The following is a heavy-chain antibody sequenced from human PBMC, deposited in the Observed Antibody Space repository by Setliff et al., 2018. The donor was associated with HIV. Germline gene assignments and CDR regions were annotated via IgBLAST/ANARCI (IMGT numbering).Heavy chain of an antibody. CDR3: ARDGNGAFDM. J-gene: IGHJ3*02. D-gene: IGHD1-26*01. CDR2: VDSDGSGT. Sequence: GSLRLSCAASGFTLSTSWMHWVRQAPGKGLVWVSRVDSDGSGTSYADSVKGRFTISRDNAKNMLYLQINSLRAEDTAVYYCARDGNGAFDMWGQGTLVTVSS. V-gene: IGHV3-74*01. CDR1: GFTLSTSW.